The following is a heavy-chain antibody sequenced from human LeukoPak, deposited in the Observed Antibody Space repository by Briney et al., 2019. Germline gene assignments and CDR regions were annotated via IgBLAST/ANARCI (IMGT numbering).Heavy chain of an antibody. J-gene: IGHJ2*01. Sequence: GGSLRLSCAASGFTFSSYGMSWVRQAPGKGLEWVSAISDSGGRTFYADSMKGRLTISRDNSKNTLYLEMNSLRPEDTAMYYCAKGRATAVANWYFDLWGRGTLVTVSS. D-gene: IGHD5-18*01. CDR2: ISDSGGRT. V-gene: IGHV3-23*01. CDR3: AKGRATAVANWYFDL. CDR1: GFTFSSYG.